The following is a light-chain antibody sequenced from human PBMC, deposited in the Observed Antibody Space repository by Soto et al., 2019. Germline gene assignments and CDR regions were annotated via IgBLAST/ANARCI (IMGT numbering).Light chain of an antibody. Sequence: EIVLTQSPATLSLSPGERATLSCRASQSVSSYLAWYQQKLGQAPRLLIYDASKRATGIPARFSGSWSGTDFTLTINSLEPEDFAVYYCQQRNNWPPEATFGQGTKVEIK. V-gene: IGKV3-11*01. CDR2: DAS. CDR3: QQRNNWPPEAT. CDR1: QSVSSY. J-gene: IGKJ1*01.